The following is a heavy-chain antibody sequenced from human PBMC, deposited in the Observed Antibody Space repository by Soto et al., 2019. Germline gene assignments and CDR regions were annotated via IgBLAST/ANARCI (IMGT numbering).Heavy chain of an antibody. CDR1: GGSVSSYD. V-gene: IGHV4-59*08. CDR3: ARHLVGATLKNYYGMDV. Sequence: TSVPLCLRCTVAGGSVSSYDFSWIRPPPGKGLEWIGYIYYSGSTNYNPSLKSRVTISVDTSKNQFSLKLSSVTAADTAVYYCARHLVGATLKNYYGMDVWGQGTTVTVSS. CDR2: IYYSGST. D-gene: IGHD1-26*01. J-gene: IGHJ6*02.